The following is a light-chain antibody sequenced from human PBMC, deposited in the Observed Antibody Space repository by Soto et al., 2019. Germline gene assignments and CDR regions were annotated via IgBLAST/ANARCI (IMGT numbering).Light chain of an antibody. V-gene: IGKV3-11*01. CDR3: QQRHLWPIT. CDR2: DAY. J-gene: IGKJ5*01. CDR1: QSFRGL. Sequence: EVVLTKSPVTLSLSPGERATLSCRASQSFRGLLAWYQQKPGQAPRLLIYDAYNWATGIPPRFSGSGSGTDFPLTISSLEHEDSAVYYCQQRHLWPITFGQGTRLEIK.